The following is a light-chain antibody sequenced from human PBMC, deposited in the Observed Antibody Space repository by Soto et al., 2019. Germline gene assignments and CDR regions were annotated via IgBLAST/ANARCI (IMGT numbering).Light chain of an antibody. CDR3: QQYNSYST. CDR2: DAS. V-gene: IGKV1-5*01. CDR1: QSISSW. Sequence: DIPMTQSPSTLSASVGDRVTITCRASQSISSWLAWYQQKPGKAPKLLIYDASSLESGVPSRFSGSGSWTEFTLTISSLQPDDFATYYCQQYNSYSTFGQGTKVEIK. J-gene: IGKJ1*01.